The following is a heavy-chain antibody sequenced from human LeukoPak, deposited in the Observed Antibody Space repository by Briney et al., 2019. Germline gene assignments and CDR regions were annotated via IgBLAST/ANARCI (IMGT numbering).Heavy chain of an antibody. Sequence: GGSLRLSCAASGFTFSSYAMSWVRQAPGKGLEWVSAICGSGGSTYYADSVKGRFTISRDNSKNTLYLQMNSLRAEDTAVYYCAKQLKQQQAYYYYYGMDVWGQGTTVTVSS. V-gene: IGHV3-23*01. CDR3: AKQLKQQQAYYYYYGMDV. CDR1: GFTFSSYA. D-gene: IGHD6-13*01. J-gene: IGHJ6*02. CDR2: ICGSGGST.